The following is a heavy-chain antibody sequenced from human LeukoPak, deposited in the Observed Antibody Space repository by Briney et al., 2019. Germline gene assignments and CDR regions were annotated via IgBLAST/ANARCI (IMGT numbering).Heavy chain of an antibody. CDR3: ARRAVVTLEEWFDP. Sequence: GESLKICCKGSGYSFTSYWIGWGRQMPGKGLEGRGSSYPGDSDTRYSPSFQGPVTIPADKPHSPAYPAWSSRKASDTAMYYCARRAVVTLEEWFDPWGQGTLVSVSS. CDR2: SYPGDSDT. CDR1: GYSFTSYW. J-gene: IGHJ5*02. V-gene: IGHV5-51*01. D-gene: IGHD3-16*01.